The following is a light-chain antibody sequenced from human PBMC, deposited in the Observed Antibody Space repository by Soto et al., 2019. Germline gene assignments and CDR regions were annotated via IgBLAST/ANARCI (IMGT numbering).Light chain of an antibody. CDR1: RSNVGDNY. J-gene: IGLJ2*01. CDR2: DNI. Sequence: QSVLTQPPSVSAAPGQKVTISCSGNRSNVGDNYVSWYQQLPGTAPNLLIYDNIKRPSGIPDRFSGSKSGTSATLDITGVQTGDEDDYYCGTWDNSKTVIFGGGTKVTVL. V-gene: IGLV1-51*01. CDR3: GTWDNSKTVI.